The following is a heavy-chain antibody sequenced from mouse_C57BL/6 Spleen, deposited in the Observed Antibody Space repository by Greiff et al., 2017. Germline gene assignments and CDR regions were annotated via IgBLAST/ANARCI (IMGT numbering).Heavy chain of an antibody. CDR3: ARGNWAHFDY. V-gene: IGHV1-61*01. CDR1: GYTFTSYW. Sequence: QVQLQQPGAELVRPGSSVKLSCKASGYTFTSYWMDWVKQRPGQGLEWIGNIYPSDSETHYNQKFKDKATLTVDKSSSTAYMQLSSLTSEDSAVYYCARGNWAHFDYWGQGTTLTVSS. D-gene: IGHD4-1*01. J-gene: IGHJ2*01. CDR2: IYPSDSET.